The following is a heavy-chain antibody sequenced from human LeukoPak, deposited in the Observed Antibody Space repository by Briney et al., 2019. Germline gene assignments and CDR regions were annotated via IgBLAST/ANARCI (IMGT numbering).Heavy chain of an antibody. CDR1: GFTFSSYG. V-gene: IGHV3-30*02. CDR2: IRYDGSNK. J-gene: IGHJ6*03. Sequence: GGSLRLSCAASGFTFSSYGMHWVRQAPGKGLEWVAFIRYDGSNKYYADSVKGRFTISRDNSKNTLYLQMNSLRAEGTAVYYCAKGSTGVNYYYMDVWGKGTTVTVSS. D-gene: IGHD6-25*01. CDR3: AKGSTGVNYYYMDV.